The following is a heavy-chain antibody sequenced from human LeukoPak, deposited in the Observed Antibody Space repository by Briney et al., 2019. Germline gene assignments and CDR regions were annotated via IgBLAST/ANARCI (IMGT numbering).Heavy chain of an antibody. V-gene: IGHV4-39*01. CDR2: IYYSGST. J-gene: IGHJ5*02. Sequence: SETLSLTCTVSGGSISSSSYYWGWIRQPPGKGLEWIGSIYYSGSTYYNPSLKSRVTISVDTSKNQFSLKLSSVTAADPAVYYCARHEIVVVVAAKSWFDPWGQGTLVTVSS. CDR3: ARHEIVVVVAAKSWFDP. CDR1: GGSISSSSYY. D-gene: IGHD2-15*01.